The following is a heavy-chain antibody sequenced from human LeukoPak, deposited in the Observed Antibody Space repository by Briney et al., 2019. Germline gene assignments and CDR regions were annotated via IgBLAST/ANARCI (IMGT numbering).Heavy chain of an antibody. V-gene: IGHV4-34*01. CDR1: GGSFSGYY. CDR3: ARVVREYFQH. J-gene: IGHJ1*01. Sequence: SETLSLTCAVYGGSFSGYYWSWIRQPPGKGLEWIGEINHSGSTNYNPSLKSRVTTSVDTSKNQFSLKLSSVTAADTAVYYCARVVREYFQHWGQGTLVTVSS. CDR2: INHSGST.